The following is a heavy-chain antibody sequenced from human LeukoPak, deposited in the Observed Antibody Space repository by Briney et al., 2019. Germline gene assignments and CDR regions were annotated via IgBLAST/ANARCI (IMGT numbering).Heavy chain of an antibody. J-gene: IGHJ3*02. V-gene: IGHV3-30-3*01. CDR3: AGYCSGGSCQPPDAFDI. CDR2: ISYDGSNK. CDR1: GLTFSSYA. Sequence: GGSLRLSCAASGLTFSSYAMHWVRQAPGKGLEWVAVISYDGSNKYYADSVKGRFTISRDNSKNTLYLQMNSLRAEDTAVYYCAGYCSGGSCQPPDAFDIWGQGTMVTVSS. D-gene: IGHD2-15*01.